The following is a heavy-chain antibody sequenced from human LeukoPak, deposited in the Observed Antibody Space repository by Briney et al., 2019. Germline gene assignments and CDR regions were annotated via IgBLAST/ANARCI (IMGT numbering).Heavy chain of an antibody. CDR2: IYNSGST. D-gene: IGHD3-22*01. CDR3: ARAALYFDSSAYSYYFDY. J-gene: IGHJ4*02. V-gene: IGHV4-59*01. Sequence: SETLSLTCAVYGGSFSGYYWSWIRQPPGKGLEWIGNIYNSGSTNYNPSLKSRVTMSVDPSKNQFSLRLSSVTAADTAVYFCARAALYFDSSAYSYYFDYWGQGTLVTVSS. CDR1: GGSFSGYY.